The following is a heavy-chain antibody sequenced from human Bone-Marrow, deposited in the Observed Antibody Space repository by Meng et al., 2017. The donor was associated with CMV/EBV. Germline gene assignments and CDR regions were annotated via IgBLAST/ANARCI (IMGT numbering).Heavy chain of an antibody. J-gene: IGHJ4*02. CDR1: GSTFSSYW. V-gene: IGHV3-74*01. D-gene: IGHD6-6*01. Sequence: GGSLRLSCAASGSTFSSYWMHWVRQAPGKGLVWVSRINSDGSSTSYADSVKGRFTISRDNAKNTLYLQMNSLRAEDTAVYYCASIAARPGSDYWGQGTLVTVSS. CDR3: ASIAARPGSDY. CDR2: INSDGSST.